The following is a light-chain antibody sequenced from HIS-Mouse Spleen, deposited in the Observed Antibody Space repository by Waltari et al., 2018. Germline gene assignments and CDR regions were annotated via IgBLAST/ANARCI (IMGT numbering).Light chain of an antibody. CDR1: QSVLYSSNNKNY. Sequence: DIVMTQSPDSLAVSLGERATINCKSSQSVLYSSNNKNYLAWYQQKPGQPPKLLIYWASTRESGVPDRFSGSGSGTDFNLTISSLQAEDVAVYYCQQYYSTPYTFGQGTKLEIK. J-gene: IGKJ2*01. V-gene: IGKV4-1*01. CDR3: QQYYSTPYT. CDR2: WAS.